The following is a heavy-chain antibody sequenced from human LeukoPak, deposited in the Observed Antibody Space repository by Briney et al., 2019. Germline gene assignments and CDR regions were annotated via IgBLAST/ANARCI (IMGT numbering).Heavy chain of an antibody. CDR1: GGTFSSYG. CDR2: ISAYNGNT. Sequence: GASVKVSCKASGGTFSSYGISWVRQAPGQGLEWMGWISAYNGNTNYAQKLQGRVTMTTDTSTSTAYMELRSLRSDDTAVYYCARVPDAWYFDLWGRGTLVTVSS. J-gene: IGHJ2*01. CDR3: ARVPDAWYFDL. V-gene: IGHV1-18*01.